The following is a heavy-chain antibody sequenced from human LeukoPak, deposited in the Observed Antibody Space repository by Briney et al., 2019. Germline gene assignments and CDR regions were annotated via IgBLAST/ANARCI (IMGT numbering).Heavy chain of an antibody. Sequence: SETLSLTCAVSGGSISSSNWWSWVRQPPGKGLEWIGSMHNTMSTYYNPSLKSRVTISIDTSANLFSLKLNSVTAADTAFCFCARQTGSGLFILPGGQGTLVTVSS. CDR2: MHNTMST. J-gene: IGHJ4*02. CDR3: ARQTGSGLFILP. D-gene: IGHD3-10*01. V-gene: IGHV4-39*01. CDR1: GGSISSSNW.